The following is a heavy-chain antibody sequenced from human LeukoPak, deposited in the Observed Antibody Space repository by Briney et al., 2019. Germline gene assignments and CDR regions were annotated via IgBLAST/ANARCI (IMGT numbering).Heavy chain of an antibody. CDR3: ARGRWDIVVVVAAPFFDP. Sequence: GGSLRLPCATSGFTFSSYSMNWVRQAPGKGLEWVSSISSSSSYIYYADSVKGRFTISRDNAKNSLYLQMNSLRAEDTAVYYCARGRWDIVVVVAAPFFDPWGQGTLVTVSS. D-gene: IGHD2-15*01. CDR2: ISSSSSYI. J-gene: IGHJ5*02. V-gene: IGHV3-21*01. CDR1: GFTFSSYS.